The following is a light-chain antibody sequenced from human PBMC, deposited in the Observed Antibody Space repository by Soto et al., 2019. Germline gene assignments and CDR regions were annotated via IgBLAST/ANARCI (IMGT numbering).Light chain of an antibody. CDR2: GAS. CDR3: QQYGSSPET. CDR1: QSVSSSY. Sequence: DIVLTQSPGTLSLSPGERATLSCRASQSVSSSYLAWYQQKPGQAPRLLIYGASRRATGIPDRFSGSGSGTDFPLTITRLEPEDFAVYYCQQYGSSPETFGPGTKVDIK. V-gene: IGKV3-20*01. J-gene: IGKJ3*01.